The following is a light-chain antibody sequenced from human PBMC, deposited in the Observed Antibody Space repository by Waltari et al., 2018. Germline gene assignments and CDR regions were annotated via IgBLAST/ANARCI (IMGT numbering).Light chain of an antibody. CDR3: MQILQPART. Sequence: DILMTQSPLSLPVTPGEPASLPCRSRQSLLHSNGYNYLDWYLQKPGQSPQVLIYLGSNRASGVPDRFSGSGSGTDFTLNISRVEAEDVGVYYCMQILQPARTFGQGTRLEIK. CDR1: QSLLHSNGYNY. CDR2: LGS. V-gene: IGKV2-28*01. J-gene: IGKJ2*01.